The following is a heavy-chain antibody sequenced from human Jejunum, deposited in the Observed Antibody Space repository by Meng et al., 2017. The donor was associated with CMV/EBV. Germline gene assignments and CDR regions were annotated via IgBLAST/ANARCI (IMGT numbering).Heavy chain of an antibody. Sequence: TFSDAGMAWVRKDPGKGLEWVGRIKRKSDGGTTDHAAHVKDRFTISRDDSENTLYLQMNSLKTEDTAVYYCATLVVDVPAAGKGYFDLWGRGTLVTVSS. CDR2: IKRKSDGGTT. CDR1: TFSDAG. J-gene: IGHJ2*01. V-gene: IGHV3-15*01. D-gene: IGHD2-2*01. CDR3: ATLVVDVPAAGKGYFDL.